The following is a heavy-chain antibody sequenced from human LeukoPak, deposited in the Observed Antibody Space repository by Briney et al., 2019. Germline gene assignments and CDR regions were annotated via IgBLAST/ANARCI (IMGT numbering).Heavy chain of an antibody. CDR3: AKDMAYCSSTSCYLDYYYYGMDV. CDR1: GFTFDDYT. V-gene: IGHV3-43*01. Sequence: GGSLRLSYAASGFTFDDYTMHWVRQAPGKGLEWVSLISWDGGSTYYADSVKDRFTISRDNSKNSLYLQMNSLRTEDTALYYCAKDMAYCSSTSCYLDYYYYGMDVWGQGTTVTVSS. D-gene: IGHD2-2*01. CDR2: ISWDGGST. J-gene: IGHJ6*02.